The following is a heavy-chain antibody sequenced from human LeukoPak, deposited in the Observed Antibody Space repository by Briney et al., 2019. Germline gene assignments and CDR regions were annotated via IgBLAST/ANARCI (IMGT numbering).Heavy chain of an antibody. CDR3: ARDSSSSGWWDALDI. CDR2: ISYDGSNK. J-gene: IGHJ3*02. Sequence: GGSLRLSCAASGFTFSSYAMHWVRQAPGKGLEWVAVISYDGSNKYYADSVKGRFTISRDNSKNTLYLQMNSLRAEDTAVYYCARDSSSSGWWDALDIWGQGTMVTVSS. D-gene: IGHD6-6*01. CDR1: GFTFSSYA. V-gene: IGHV3-30*01.